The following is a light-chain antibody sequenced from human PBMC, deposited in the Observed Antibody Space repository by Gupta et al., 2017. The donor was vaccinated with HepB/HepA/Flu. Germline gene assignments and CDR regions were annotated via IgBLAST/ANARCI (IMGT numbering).Light chain of an antibody. CDR2: DVT. CDR3: RSYTSAMNHV. V-gene: IGLV2-14*03. CDR1: SSDIGAYNS. J-gene: IGLJ1*01. Sequence: QSPLTQPASVSGSPGPSTTISCTGTSSDIGAYNSVSWYQQHPGKAPKLMIYDVTNRPSGVSDRFSASKSDNTASLTISGLQPEDEADYYCRSYTSAMNHVFGTGTKVTVL.